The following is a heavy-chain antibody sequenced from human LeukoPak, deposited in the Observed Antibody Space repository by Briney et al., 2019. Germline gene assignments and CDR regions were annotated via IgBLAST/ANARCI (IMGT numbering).Heavy chain of an antibody. CDR3: ARGLLWFGEYGASWFDP. CDR1: GGSISSGSYY. Sequence: SETLSLTCTVSGGSISSGSYYWSWIRQPAGKGLEWIGRIYTSGSTNYNPSLKSRVTISVDTSKNQFSLKLSSVTAADTAVYYCARGLLWFGEYGASWFDPWGQGTLVTVSS. V-gene: IGHV4-61*02. D-gene: IGHD3-10*01. CDR2: IYTSGST. J-gene: IGHJ5*02.